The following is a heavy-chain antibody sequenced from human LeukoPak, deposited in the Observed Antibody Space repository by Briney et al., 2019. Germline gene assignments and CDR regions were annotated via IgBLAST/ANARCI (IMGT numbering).Heavy chain of an antibody. V-gene: IGHV3-21*01. CDR2: MSSGGTYI. Sequence: MSGGSLRLSCAASVLTFCSFAMPGVRQAPGKGLEWVSSMSSGGTYIYYPDSVRGRFTISRDNAKNSLYLLMKNLKAEDTAVYYCARGRPTGASRVFLVQWGQGTLVTVSS. CDR3: ARGRPTGASRVFLVQ. D-gene: IGHD1-26*01. CDR1: VLTFCSFA. J-gene: IGHJ4*02.